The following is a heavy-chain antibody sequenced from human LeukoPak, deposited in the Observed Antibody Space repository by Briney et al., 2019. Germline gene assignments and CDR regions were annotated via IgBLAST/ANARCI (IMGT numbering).Heavy chain of an antibody. CDR3: LFDIVVVVAATG. D-gene: IGHD2-15*01. V-gene: IGHV3-23*01. Sequence: GRSLRLSCAASGFTFSSYAMSWVRQAPGKGLEWVSAISGSGGSTYYADSVKGRFTISRDNSKNTLYLQMNSLRAEDTAVYYCLFDIVVVVAATGGGQGTLVTVSS. CDR2: ISGSGGST. CDR1: GFTFSSYA. J-gene: IGHJ4*02.